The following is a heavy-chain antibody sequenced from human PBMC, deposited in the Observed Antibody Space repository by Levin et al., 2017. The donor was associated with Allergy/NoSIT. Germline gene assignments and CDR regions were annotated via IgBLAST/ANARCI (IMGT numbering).Heavy chain of an antibody. Sequence: SQTLSLTCAVSGYSIRSGYYWGWIRQPPGKGLEWIGSIYHSGSTYYNPSLKSRVTISIDTSKNQFSLKLSSVTAADTAVYYCASGYYGRGDYWGQGTLVTVSS. CDR3: ASGYYGRGDY. V-gene: IGHV4-38-2*01. CDR2: IYHSGST. CDR1: GYSIRSGYY. J-gene: IGHJ4*02. D-gene: IGHD3-10*02.